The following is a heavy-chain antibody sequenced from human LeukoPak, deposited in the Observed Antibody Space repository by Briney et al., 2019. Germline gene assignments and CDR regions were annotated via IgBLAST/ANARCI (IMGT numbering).Heavy chain of an antibody. D-gene: IGHD6-13*01. CDR3: ARAQTGYSSSWFD. V-gene: IGHV4-59*01. CDR2: IYYSGST. Sequence: SETLSLTCTVSGGSISSYYWSWIRQPPGKGLEWIGYIYYSGSTNYNPSLKSRVTISVDTSKNQFSLKLSSVTAADTAVYYCARAQTGYSSSWFDWGQGTLVTVSS. CDR1: GGSISSYY. J-gene: IGHJ4*02.